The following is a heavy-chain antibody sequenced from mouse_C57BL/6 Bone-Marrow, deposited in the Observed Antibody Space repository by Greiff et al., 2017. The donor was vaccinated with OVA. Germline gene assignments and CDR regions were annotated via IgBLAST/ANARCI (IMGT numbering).Heavy chain of an antibody. CDR2: ISSGSSTI. Sequence: EVHLVESGGGLVKPGGSLKLSCAASGFTFSDYGMHWVSQAPEKGLEWVAYISSGSSTIYYADKVKGRFTISRDNAKNTLFLYMTSLRAEDTAMYYCASALDYWGQGTTLTVSS. J-gene: IGHJ2*01. CDR1: GFTFSDYG. CDR3: ASALDY. V-gene: IGHV5-17*01.